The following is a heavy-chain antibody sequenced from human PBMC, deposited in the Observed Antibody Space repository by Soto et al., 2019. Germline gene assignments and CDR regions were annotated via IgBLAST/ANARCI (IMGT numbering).Heavy chain of an antibody. J-gene: IGHJ6*03. CDR1: GGSFSGYY. V-gene: IGHV4-34*01. CDR3: ARGYDSSSWYYYYMDV. CDR2: INHSGST. Sequence: SETLSLTCAVYGGSFSGYYWSWIRQPPGKGLEWIGEINHSGSTNYNPSLKSRVTIXVDTSKNXXSXXLSSVTAADTAVYYCARGYDSSSWYYYYMDVWGKGTTVTVSS. D-gene: IGHD6-6*01.